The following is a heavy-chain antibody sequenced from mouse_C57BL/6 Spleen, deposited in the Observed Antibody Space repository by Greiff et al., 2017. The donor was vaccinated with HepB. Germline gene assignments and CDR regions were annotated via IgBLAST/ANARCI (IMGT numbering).Heavy chain of an antibody. Sequence: EVQLQQSGPELVKPGASVKISCKASGYTFTDYYMNWVKQSHGKSLEWIGDINPNNGGTSYNQKFKGKATLTVDKSSSTAYMELLSLTSEDSAVYYCARGLRRRGTWFAYWGQGTLVTVSA. D-gene: IGHD2-4*01. J-gene: IGHJ3*01. CDR1: GYTFTDYY. CDR3: ARGLRRRGTWFAY. V-gene: IGHV1-26*01. CDR2: INPNNGGT.